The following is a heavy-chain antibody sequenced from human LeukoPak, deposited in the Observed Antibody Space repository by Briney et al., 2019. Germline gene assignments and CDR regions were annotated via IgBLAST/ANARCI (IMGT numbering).Heavy chain of an antibody. CDR1: GGSISSSSYY. J-gene: IGHJ5*02. CDR2: IYYSGST. V-gene: IGHV4-39*07. CDR3: ARGRGIAAAGGRFDP. Sequence: SETLSLTCTVSGGSISSSSYYWGWIRQPPGKGLEWIGSIYYSGSTYYNPSLKSRVTISVDTSKNQFSLKLSSVTAADTAVYYCARGRGIAAAGGRFDPWGQGTLVTVSS. D-gene: IGHD6-13*01.